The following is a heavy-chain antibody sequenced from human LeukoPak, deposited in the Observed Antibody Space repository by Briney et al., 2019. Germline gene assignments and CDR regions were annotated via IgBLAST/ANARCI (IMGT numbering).Heavy chain of an antibody. J-gene: IGHJ4*02. V-gene: IGHV4-59*11. Sequence: SETLSLTCTVSGGSISSHYWSWIRQPPGKGLEWIGYIYYSGSTNYNPSLKSRVTISVDTSKNQFSLKLSSVTAADTAVYYCARGKRRSFDYWGQGTLVTVSS. CDR1: GGSISSHY. CDR2: IYYSGST. CDR3: ARGKRRSFDY.